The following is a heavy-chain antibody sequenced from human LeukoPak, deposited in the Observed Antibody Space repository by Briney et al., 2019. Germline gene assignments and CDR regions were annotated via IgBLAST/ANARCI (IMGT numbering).Heavy chain of an antibody. D-gene: IGHD3-10*01. CDR3: ASVGNYYYGSGSYYNFDY. Sequence: NSGGSLRLSCAASGFTFSSYSMNWVRQAPGKGLEWVSSISSSSSYIYYADSVKGRFTISRDNAKNSLYLQMNSLRAEDTAVYYCASVGNYYYGSGSYYNFDYWGQGTLVTVSS. V-gene: IGHV3-21*01. CDR2: ISSSSSYI. J-gene: IGHJ4*02. CDR1: GFTFSSYS.